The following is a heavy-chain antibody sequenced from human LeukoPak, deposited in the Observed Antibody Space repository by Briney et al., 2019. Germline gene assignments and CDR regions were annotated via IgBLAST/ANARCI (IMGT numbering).Heavy chain of an antibody. D-gene: IGHD6-6*01. Sequence: GGSLRLSCAASGVTSNYMTWVRQAPGKGLEWVSVSYNGGTTYYADSVKGRFTISRDNSKSTLFVYLQMNSLRTDDTALYYCAGGGEAARSLAYWGRGALVTVSS. CDR1: GVTSNY. V-gene: IGHV3-66*02. CDR3: AGGGEAARSLAY. CDR2: SYNGGTT. J-gene: IGHJ4*02.